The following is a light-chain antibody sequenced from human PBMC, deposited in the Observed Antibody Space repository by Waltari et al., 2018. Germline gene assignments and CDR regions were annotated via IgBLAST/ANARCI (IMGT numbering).Light chain of an antibody. J-gene: IGLJ3*02. Sequence: QSALTQPRSVSWSPGQSVTISCTGTSSDVGGYNYVSWYQQHPGKAPKRMIYDVRKRPSGVPDRFSGSKSGNAASLASSGLQAEDEADYYCCSYAGSYTWVFGGGTKLTVL. CDR1: SSDVGGYNY. CDR3: CSYAGSYTWV. CDR2: DVR. V-gene: IGLV2-11*01.